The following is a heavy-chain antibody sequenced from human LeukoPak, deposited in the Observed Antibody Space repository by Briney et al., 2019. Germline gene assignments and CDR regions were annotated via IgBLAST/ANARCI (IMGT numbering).Heavy chain of an antibody. CDR3: ARESLLWFGELSAAYYYYYGMDV. CDR1: GGSVSSGSYY. V-gene: IGHV4-61*01. Sequence: SETLSLTCTVPGGSVSSGSYYWSWIRQPPGKGLEWLGYIYYSGSTNYNPSLKSRVTISVDTSKNQFSLKLSSVTAADTAVYYCARESLLWFGELSAAYYYYYGMDVWGKGTTVTVSS. J-gene: IGHJ6*04. CDR2: IYYSGST. D-gene: IGHD3-10*01.